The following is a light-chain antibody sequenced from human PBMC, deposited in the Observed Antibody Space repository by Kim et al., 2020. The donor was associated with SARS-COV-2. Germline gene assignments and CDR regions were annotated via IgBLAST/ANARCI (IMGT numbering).Light chain of an antibody. J-gene: IGKJ5*01. CDR2: AAS. CDR1: QDIKNH. Sequence: ASVGDRVTITCRASQDIKNHLGWYQQKPGKAPKRLIYAASSLQSGVPSRFSGSGSGTEFTLTISSPQPEDFATYYCLQHSTFPITFGQGTRLEIK. V-gene: IGKV1-17*01. CDR3: LQHSTFPIT.